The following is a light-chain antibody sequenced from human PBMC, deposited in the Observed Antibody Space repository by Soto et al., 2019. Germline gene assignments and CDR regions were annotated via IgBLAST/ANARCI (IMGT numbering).Light chain of an antibody. CDR3: QNYNSAPLT. CDR1: QGISNS. V-gene: IGKV1-27*01. CDR2: AAS. Sequence: DIRMTQSPSSLSASVGDTVTITCRASQGISNSLAWFQQKPGRVPQFLIYAASTLQPGVPPRFSGSGSGTDFTLTISSLQPEDVATYYCQNYNSAPLTFGPGTRVEIK. J-gene: IGKJ3*01.